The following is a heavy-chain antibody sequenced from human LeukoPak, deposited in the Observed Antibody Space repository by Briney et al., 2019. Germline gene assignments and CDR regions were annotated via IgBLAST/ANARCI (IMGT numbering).Heavy chain of an antibody. Sequence: PSETLSLTCTVSGGSISSGSYYWSWIRQPAGKGLEWIGRIYTSGSTNYNPSLKSRVTISVDTSKNQFSLKLSSVTAADTAVYYCARDRIAAAGSRNAFDIWGQGTMVTVSS. CDR1: GGSISSGSYY. CDR3: ARDRIAAAGSRNAFDI. CDR2: IYTSGST. D-gene: IGHD6-13*01. J-gene: IGHJ3*02. V-gene: IGHV4-61*02.